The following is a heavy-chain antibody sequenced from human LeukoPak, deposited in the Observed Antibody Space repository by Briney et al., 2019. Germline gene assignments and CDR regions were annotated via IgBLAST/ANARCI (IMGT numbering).Heavy chain of an antibody. CDR2: IYYSGST. J-gene: IGHJ5*02. CDR1: GGSISSYY. D-gene: IGHD6-13*01. CDR3: ARVSSAAALDP. Sequence: PSETLSLTCTVSGGSISSYYWSWIRQAPGKGLEWIGYIYYSGSTNYNPSLKSRVTISVDTSKNQFSLKLSSVTAADTAVYYCARVSSAAALDPWGQGTLVTVSS. V-gene: IGHV4-59*01.